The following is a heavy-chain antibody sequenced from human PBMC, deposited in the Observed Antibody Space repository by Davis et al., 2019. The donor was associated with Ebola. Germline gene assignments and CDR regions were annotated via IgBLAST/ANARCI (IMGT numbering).Heavy chain of an antibody. J-gene: IGHJ6*02. V-gene: IGHV6-1*01. D-gene: IGHD1-26*01. CDR2: TYYTSKWFN. CDR3: VRGWGRTGLGV. CDR1: GDSVSSVA. Sequence: PSETLSLTCAISGDSVSSVAWNWIRQSPSRGLEWLGRTYYTSKWFNDYAVSVKSRITINPDTSKNQFSLQLNSVTPEDTAVYYCVRGWGRTGLGVWGQGTTVTVSS.